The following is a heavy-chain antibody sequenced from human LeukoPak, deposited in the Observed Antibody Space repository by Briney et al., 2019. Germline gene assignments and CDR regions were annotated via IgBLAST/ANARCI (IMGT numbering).Heavy chain of an antibody. CDR2: ISYDGSNK. CDR3: AVKGYSSSWYGPWDYFDY. J-gene: IGHJ4*02. Sequence: GGSLRLSCAASGFTFSSYGMHWVRQAPGKGLEWVAVISYDGSNKYYADSVKGRFTISRDNSKNTLYLQMNSLRAEDTAVYYCAVKGYSSSWYGPWDYFDYRGQGTLVTVSS. CDR1: GFTFSSYG. D-gene: IGHD6-13*01. V-gene: IGHV3-30*03.